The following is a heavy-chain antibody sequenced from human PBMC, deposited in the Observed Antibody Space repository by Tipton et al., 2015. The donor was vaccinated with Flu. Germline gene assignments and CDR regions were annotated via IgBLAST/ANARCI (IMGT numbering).Heavy chain of an antibody. D-gene: IGHD6-13*01. J-gene: IGHJ3*02. CDR1: GGSFNGYY. V-gene: IGHV4-34*01. Sequence: TLSLTCAVSGGSFNGYYWTWIRQPPGKGLEWIGEINHSGSTNYNLSLKSRVTISVDTSKNQFSLKLRSVTAADTAVYYCARGQSYSRSHNAFDIWGQGTMVTVSS. CDR2: INHSGST. CDR3: ARGQSYSRSHNAFDI.